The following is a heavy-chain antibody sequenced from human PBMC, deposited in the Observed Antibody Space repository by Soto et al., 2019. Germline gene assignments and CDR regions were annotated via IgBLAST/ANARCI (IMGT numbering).Heavy chain of an antibody. CDR1: GFTLSSYW. D-gene: IGHD1-7*01. V-gene: IGHV3-7*01. CDR2: IKQDGSEK. CDR3: ARDRGGDNWNYKTYSSYYMEV. J-gene: IGHJ6*03. Sequence: GGSLRLSCAASGFTLSSYWMSWVRQAPGKGLEWVANIKQDGSEKYYVDSVKGRFTISRDNAKNSLYLQMNSLRAEDTAVYYCARDRGGDNWNYKTYSSYYMEVWGKGTTVTVSS.